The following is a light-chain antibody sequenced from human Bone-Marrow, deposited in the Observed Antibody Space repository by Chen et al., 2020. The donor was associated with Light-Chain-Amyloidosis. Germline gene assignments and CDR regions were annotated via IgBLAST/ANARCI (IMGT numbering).Light chain of an antibody. CDR3: QSADSSGTYEVI. CDR1: DLPTKY. Sequence: SYELTQPPSVSVSPGQTARITCSGDDLPTKYAYWYQQKLRQAPVLVIHRDTERPSGISERFSGSSSGTTATLTISGVQAEDEADYHCQSADSSGTYEVIFGGGTKLTVL. CDR2: RDT. J-gene: IGLJ2*01. V-gene: IGLV3-25*03.